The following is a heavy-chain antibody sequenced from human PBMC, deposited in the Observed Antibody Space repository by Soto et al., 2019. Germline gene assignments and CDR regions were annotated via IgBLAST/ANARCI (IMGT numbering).Heavy chain of an antibody. CDR2: IYWDDDK. D-gene: IGHD1-1*01. CDR3: AHRRYGLDFDY. Sequence: QITLKESGPTLVKPTQTLTLTCTFSGFSLSTSGVGVGWIRQPPGKALEWLALIYWDDDKRYTPSLKSRVTITKDTSKNQVVLTMTNMDPVDTATYYCAHRRYGLDFDYWGQGTLVTVSS. CDR1: GFSLSTSGVG. J-gene: IGHJ4*02. V-gene: IGHV2-5*02.